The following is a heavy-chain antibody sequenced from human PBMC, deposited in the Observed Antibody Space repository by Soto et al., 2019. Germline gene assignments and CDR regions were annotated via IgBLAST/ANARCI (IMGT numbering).Heavy chain of an antibody. D-gene: IGHD3-10*01. V-gene: IGHV4-30-4*01. CDR3: ASNFGESSWAYFDY. Sequence: QVQLQESGPRLVKPSQTLSLTCTVSGGSIITGRYYWSWIRQPPGKGLEWIGYISYSGSTYYNPSLNSRVTISIDTSKSQFSLKLTSVTAADTADYYCASNFGESSWAYFDYWGQGTLVTVSS. CDR2: ISYSGST. J-gene: IGHJ4*02. CDR1: GGSIITGRYY.